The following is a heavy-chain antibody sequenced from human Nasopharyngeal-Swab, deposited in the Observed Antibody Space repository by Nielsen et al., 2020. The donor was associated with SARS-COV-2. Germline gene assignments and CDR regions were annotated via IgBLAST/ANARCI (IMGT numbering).Heavy chain of an antibody. D-gene: IGHD3-3*01. CDR1: GFTFNNYN. CDR2: ISSSSSYI. CDR3: ARDGLDYDFWSAYFMDV. Sequence: GESLKISCAASGFTFNNYNFNWVRQAPGKGLEWVSSISSSSSYIYYADSVKGRFTISRDNAKNSLYLQMNSLGAEDTAVYYCARDGLDYDFWSAYFMDVWGQGTTVTVSS. J-gene: IGHJ6*02. V-gene: IGHV3-21*01.